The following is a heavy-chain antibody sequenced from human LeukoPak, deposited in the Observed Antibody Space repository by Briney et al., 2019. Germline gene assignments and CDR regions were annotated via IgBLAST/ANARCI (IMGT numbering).Heavy chain of an antibody. CDR1: GYTFTDYY. CDR3: ARVGGGYDSNGGY. J-gene: IGHJ4*02. CDR2: INPSGGST. Sequence: ASVKVSCKTSGYTFTDYYIHWVRQAPGQGLEWMGIINPSGGSTSYAQKFQGRVTMTRDTSTSTVYMDLSSLRSEDTAVYYCARVGGGYDSNGGYWGQGTLVTVSS. D-gene: IGHD5-12*01. V-gene: IGHV1-46*01.